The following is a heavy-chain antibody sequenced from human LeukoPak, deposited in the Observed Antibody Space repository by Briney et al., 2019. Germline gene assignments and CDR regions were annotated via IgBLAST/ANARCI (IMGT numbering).Heavy chain of an antibody. Sequence: SETLSLTCAVYGGSFSGYYWSWIRQPPGKGLEWIGEINHSGSTNYNPSLKSRVTISVDTSKSQFSLKLSSVTAADTAVYYCARGIAARLYYYYYMDVWGKGTTVTVSS. CDR2: INHSGST. CDR1: GGSFSGYY. J-gene: IGHJ6*03. V-gene: IGHV4-34*01. D-gene: IGHD6-6*01. CDR3: ARGIAARLYYYYYMDV.